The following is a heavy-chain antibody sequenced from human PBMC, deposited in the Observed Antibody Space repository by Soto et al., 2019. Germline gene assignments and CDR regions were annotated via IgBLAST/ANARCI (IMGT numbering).Heavy chain of an antibody. CDR1: GLTFSSYA. CDR2: ISGSGGST. Sequence: EVQLLESGGGLVQPGGSLRLSCAASGLTFSSYAMSWVRQAPGKGLEWVSGISGSGGSTYYADSVKGRFTISRDNSKNTLYLQMNSLGAEDTAVYYCAKSYFSSGSYRHYFDYWGQGTLVTVSA. D-gene: IGHD3-10*01. J-gene: IGHJ4*02. CDR3: AKSYFSSGSYRHYFDY. V-gene: IGHV3-23*01.